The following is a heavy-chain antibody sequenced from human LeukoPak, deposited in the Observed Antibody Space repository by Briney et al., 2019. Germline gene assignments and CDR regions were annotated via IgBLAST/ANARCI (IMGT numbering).Heavy chain of an antibody. CDR2: IDSGGST. D-gene: IGHD2-8*01. J-gene: IGHJ4*02. Sequence: PGGCLRLSCAASGFTVSSNYMSWVRQAPGKGLEWVSVIDSGGSTYYADSVKGRFTISRDNSKNTLYLQMNSLRAEDTAVYYCARSTLMVQGGFENWGQGTLVTVSS. CDR1: GFTVSSNY. CDR3: ARSTLMVQGGFEN. V-gene: IGHV3-66*01.